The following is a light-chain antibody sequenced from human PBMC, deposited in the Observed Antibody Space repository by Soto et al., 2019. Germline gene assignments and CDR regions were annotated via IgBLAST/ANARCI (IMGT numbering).Light chain of an antibody. CDR2: AAS. V-gene: IGKV1-12*01. J-gene: IGKJ4*01. Sequence: DIQMTQSPSSVSASVGDRFTITCRASQHISTWLTWYQQKPGKAPKLLIYAASILQSGVPSRFSGSGSGTDFTLTISGLQPEDLATYYCQQANSFPGTFGGGTKVDIK. CDR1: QHISTW. CDR3: QQANSFPGT.